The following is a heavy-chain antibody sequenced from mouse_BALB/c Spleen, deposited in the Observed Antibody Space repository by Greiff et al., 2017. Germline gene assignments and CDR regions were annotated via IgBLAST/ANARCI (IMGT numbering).Heavy chain of an antibody. CDR2: IAPGSGST. CDR1: GYTFTSYW. J-gene: IGHJ2*01. CDR3: ARQNFYYFDY. V-gene: IGHV1S41*01. Sequence: DLVKPGASVKLSCKASGYTFTSYWINWIKQRPGQGLEWIGRIAPGSGSTYYNEMFKGKATLTVDTSSSTAYIQLSSLSSEDSAVYFCARQNFYYFDYWGQGTTLTVSS.